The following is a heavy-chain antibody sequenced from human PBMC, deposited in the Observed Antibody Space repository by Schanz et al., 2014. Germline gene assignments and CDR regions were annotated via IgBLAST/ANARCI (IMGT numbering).Heavy chain of an antibody. CDR3: AKDRWRATVMVDAFDI. CDR2: IGGSGGST. D-gene: IGHD4-4*01. CDR1: GFTFSSYL. J-gene: IGHJ3*02. V-gene: IGHV3-23*04. Sequence: EVQLVESGGGLVQPGGSLTLSCAASGFTFSSYLMSWVRQAPGKGLEWVSGIGGSGGSTDYADSVKGRFTISRDNSKNTVPLQMNSLRAEATAVYFCAKDRWRATVMVDAFDIWGQGTKVTVSS.